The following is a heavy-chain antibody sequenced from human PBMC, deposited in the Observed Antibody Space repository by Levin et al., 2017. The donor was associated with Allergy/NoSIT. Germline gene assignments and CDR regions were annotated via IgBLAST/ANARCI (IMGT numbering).Heavy chain of an antibody. J-gene: IGHJ4*02. CDR2: INHSGST. CDR3: ARWGAGANDY. D-gene: IGHD3-16*01. CDR1: GGSFSGYY. Sequence: SQTLSLPCAVYGGSFSGYYWSWIRQVPGKGLEWIGEINHSGSTSYNPSVKSRVTISVDTSKNQLSLKLTSVTAADTAVYYCARWGAGANDYWGQGTLVTVSS. V-gene: IGHV4-34*01.